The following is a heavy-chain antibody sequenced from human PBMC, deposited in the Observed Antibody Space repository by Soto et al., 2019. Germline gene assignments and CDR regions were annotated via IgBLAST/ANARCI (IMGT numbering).Heavy chain of an antibody. CDR3: AKGWFGIFGGDHNFDY. CDR2: ISYDGSNK. Sequence: GGSLRLSCAASGFTFSSYGMHWVRQAPGKGLEWVAVISYDGSNKYYADSVKGRFTISRDNSKNTLYLQMNSLRAEDTAVYYCAKGWFGIFGGDHNFDYWGQGTLVTVSS. D-gene: IGHD3-3*01. CDR1: GFTFSSYG. V-gene: IGHV3-30*18. J-gene: IGHJ4*02.